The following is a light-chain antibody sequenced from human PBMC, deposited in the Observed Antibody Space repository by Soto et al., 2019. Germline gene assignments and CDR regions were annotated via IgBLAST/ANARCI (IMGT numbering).Light chain of an antibody. V-gene: IGLV4-69*01. CDR1: SGHSSNA. J-gene: IGLJ2*01. Sequence: QLVLTQSPSASASLGASLKLTCTLSSGHSSNAIAWHQQQPEKGPRYLMKLNNDGSHTKGDGIPDRFSGSSSGAERYLTISSLQSEDEADYYCQTWGTDIVIFGGGTKVTVL. CDR3: QTWGTDIVI. CDR2: LNNDGSH.